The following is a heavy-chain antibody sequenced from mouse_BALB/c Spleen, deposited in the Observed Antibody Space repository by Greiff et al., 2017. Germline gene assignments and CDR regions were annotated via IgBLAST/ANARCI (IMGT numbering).Heavy chain of an antibody. CDR2: INPSSGYT. CDR3: ARSERGKNYFDY. Sequence: QVQLKESAAELARPGASVKMSCKASGYTFTSYTMHWVKQRPGQGLEWIGYINPSSGYTEYNQKFKDKTTLTADKSSSTAYMQLSSLTSEDSAVYDCARSERGKNYFDYWGQGTTLTVSS. J-gene: IGHJ2*01. CDR1: GYTFTSYT. V-gene: IGHV1-4*02.